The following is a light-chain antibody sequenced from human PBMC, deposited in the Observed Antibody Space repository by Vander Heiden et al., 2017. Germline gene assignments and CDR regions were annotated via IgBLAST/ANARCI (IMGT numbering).Light chain of an antibody. V-gene: IGKV4-1*01. Sequence: DIVVTQYSALLAVSMGERATTICRSSQQVLYHTNHYYYLAWYQQKPGQPPNLLIYWASTRDSGVPDRFSGSGSGTDFTLTISSLQAEDVAVYYCQQYYSTPYTFGQGTKLDIK. CDR2: WAS. CDR3: QQYYSTPYT. CDR1: QQVLYHTNHYYY. J-gene: IGKJ2*01.